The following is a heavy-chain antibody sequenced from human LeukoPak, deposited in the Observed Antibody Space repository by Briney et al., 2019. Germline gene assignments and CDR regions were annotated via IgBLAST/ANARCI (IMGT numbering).Heavy chain of an antibody. CDR1: GFTFSSYG. D-gene: IGHD2-8*01. Sequence: GGSLRLSCAASGFTFSSYGMHWVRQAPGKGLEWVAVIWSDGSSKYHADSVKGRFTISRDNSKNTLYLQMSSLRAEDTAVYYCARGYCTNGVCYFDYWGQGTLVSVSS. CDR2: IWSDGSSK. J-gene: IGHJ4*02. CDR3: ARGYCTNGVCYFDY. V-gene: IGHV3-33*01.